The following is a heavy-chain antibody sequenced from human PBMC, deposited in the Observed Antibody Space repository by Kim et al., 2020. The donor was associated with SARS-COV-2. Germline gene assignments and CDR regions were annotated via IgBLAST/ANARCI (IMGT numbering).Heavy chain of an antibody. J-gene: IGHJ4*02. V-gene: IGHV3-21*01. CDR1: GFTFSSYS. CDR3: AGDLYLNSSGWYYGATAFDY. Sequence: GGSLRLSCAASGFTFSSYSMNWVRQAPGKGLEWVSSISSSSSSIYSAASVEGRFTISRDNTKNSLYLQMNRLRAEASAVYYCAGDLYLNSSGWYYGATAFDYWGQGTLVTVSS. D-gene: IGHD6-13*01. CDR2: ISSSSSSI.